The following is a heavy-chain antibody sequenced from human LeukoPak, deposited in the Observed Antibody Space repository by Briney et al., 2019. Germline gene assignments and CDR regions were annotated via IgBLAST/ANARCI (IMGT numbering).Heavy chain of an antibody. CDR1: VGTFSGYA. V-gene: IGHV3-23*01. CDR2: ISTSGGVT. CDR3: VNSYGDYSTLGYFDY. D-gene: IGHD4-17*01. Sequence: GGSLRLSCAASVGTFSGYALSWVRQAPGKGLEWVSHISTSGGVTYYADSVKGRFTISRDNSKNTLFLQMSSLRAHDTAVDYCVNSYGDYSTLGYFDYWGQGTLVTVSS. J-gene: IGHJ4*02.